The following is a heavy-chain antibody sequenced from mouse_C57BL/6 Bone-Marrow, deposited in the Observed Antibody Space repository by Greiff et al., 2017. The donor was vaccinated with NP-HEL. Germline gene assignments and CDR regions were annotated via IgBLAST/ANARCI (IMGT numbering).Heavy chain of an antibody. CDR1: GYTFTSYG. D-gene: IGHD1-1*01. J-gene: IGHJ3*01. CDR2: IYPRSGNT. CDR3: ARSGGSSFPFAY. V-gene: IGHV1-81*01. Sequence: VQLQQSGAELARPGASVKLSCKASGYTFTSYGISWVKQRTGQGLEWIGEIYPRSGNTYYNEKFKGKATLTADKSSSTAYMELRSLTSEDSAVYFCARSGGSSFPFAYWGQGTLVTVSA.